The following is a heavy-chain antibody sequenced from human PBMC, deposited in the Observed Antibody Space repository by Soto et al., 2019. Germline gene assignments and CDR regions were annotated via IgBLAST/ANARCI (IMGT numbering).Heavy chain of an antibody. CDR1: GFTFSSYS. Sequence: EVQLVESGGGLVKPGGSLRLSCAASGFTFSSYSMNWVRQAPGKGLEWVSSISSSSSYIYYADSVKGRFTISRDNAKNSLYLQMNSLRAEDTAVYYCARSSSWYNNWFDPRGQGTLVTVSS. CDR3: ARSSSWYNNWFDP. J-gene: IGHJ5*02. CDR2: ISSSSSYI. D-gene: IGHD6-13*01. V-gene: IGHV3-21*01.